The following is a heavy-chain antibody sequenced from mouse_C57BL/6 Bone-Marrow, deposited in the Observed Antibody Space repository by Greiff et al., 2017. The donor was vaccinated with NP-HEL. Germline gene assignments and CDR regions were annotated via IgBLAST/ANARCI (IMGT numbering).Heavy chain of an antibody. CDR1: GFTFSDYG. CDR3: ARWGVVATRNSYAMDY. Sequence: VQLKESGGGLVQPGGSLKLSCAASGFTFSDYGMAWVRQAPRKGPEWVAFISNLAYSIYYADTVTGRFTISRENAKNTLYLEMSSLRSEDTAMYYCARWGVVATRNSYAMDYWGQGTSVTVSS. J-gene: IGHJ4*01. D-gene: IGHD1-1*01. CDR2: ISNLAYSI. V-gene: IGHV5-15*01.